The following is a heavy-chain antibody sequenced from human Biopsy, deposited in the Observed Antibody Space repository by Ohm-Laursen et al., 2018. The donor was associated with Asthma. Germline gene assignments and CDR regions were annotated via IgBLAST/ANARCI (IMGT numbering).Heavy chain of an antibody. CDR2: IHYSGST. J-gene: IGHJ5*02. CDR3: ARASVAASSNWFDP. D-gene: IGHD6-19*01. Sequence: TLSLTCTVSGDSITSGGCCWNWIRQHPGKGLEWFGFIHYSGSTPYNPSLKGGVTISVDTSKNQFSLKLSSVTAADTAVYYCARASVAASSNWFDPWGQGTLVTVSS. CDR1: GDSITSGGCC. V-gene: IGHV4-30-4*08.